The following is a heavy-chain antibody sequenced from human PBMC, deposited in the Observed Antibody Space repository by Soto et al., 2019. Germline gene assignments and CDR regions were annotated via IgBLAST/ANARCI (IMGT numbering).Heavy chain of an antibody. CDR3: ARDMVRGMDV. D-gene: IGHD3-10*01. V-gene: IGHV3-23*01. J-gene: IGHJ6*02. Sequence: WGVLRLSCAASGFAFSSYGISWIRLSAGKGLEWVSVISGGGDTTYYTPSVKGRFTISRDDFRNTLYLQMNSLRAEDTAVYYCARDMVRGMDVWGQGTRVTVAS. CDR1: GFAFSSYG. CDR2: ISGGGDTT.